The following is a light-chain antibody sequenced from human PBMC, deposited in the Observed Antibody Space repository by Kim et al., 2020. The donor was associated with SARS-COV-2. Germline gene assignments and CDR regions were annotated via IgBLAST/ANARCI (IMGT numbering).Light chain of an antibody. Sequence: VSQGQTARITCSGDALPKQYAYWYQQKPGQAPVLVIYKDSERPSGIPERFSGSSSGTTVTLTISGVQAEDEADYYCQSADSSGTVVFGGGTQLTVL. J-gene: IGLJ2*01. V-gene: IGLV3-25*03. CDR2: KDS. CDR3: QSADSSGTVV. CDR1: ALPKQY.